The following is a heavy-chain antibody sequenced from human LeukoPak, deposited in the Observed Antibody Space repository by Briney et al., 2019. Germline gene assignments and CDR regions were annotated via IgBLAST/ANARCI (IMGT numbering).Heavy chain of an antibody. CDR1: GFTFSSYE. CDR2: IYSGGST. V-gene: IGHV3-66*01. CDR3: ARDSPQGYDSSDAFDI. J-gene: IGHJ3*02. D-gene: IGHD3-22*01. Sequence: GGSLRLSCAASGFTFSSYEMNWVRQAPGKGLEWVSVIYSGGSTYYADSVKGRFTISRDNSKNTLYLQMNSLRAEDTAVYYCARDSPQGYDSSDAFDIWGQGTMVTVSS.